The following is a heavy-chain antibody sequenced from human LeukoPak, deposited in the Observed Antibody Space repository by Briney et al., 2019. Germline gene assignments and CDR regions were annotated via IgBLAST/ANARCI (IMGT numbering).Heavy chain of an antibody. CDR2: IYLSDSDA. CDR3: ARSGGSGWDEGFDY. V-gene: IGHV5-51*01. D-gene: IGHD6-19*01. J-gene: IGHJ4*02. CDR1: GYSSTSYW. Sequence: GESLKISCKGSGYSSTSYWIAWVRQMPGKGLEWMGFIYLSDSDARYSPSFQGQVTMSADKSIGTAYLQWSNLKASDTAIYYCARSGGSGWDEGFDYWGQGTLVTVSS.